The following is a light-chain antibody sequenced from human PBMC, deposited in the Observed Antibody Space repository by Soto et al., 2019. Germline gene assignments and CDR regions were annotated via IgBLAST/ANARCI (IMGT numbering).Light chain of an antibody. CDR1: QGISSY. Sequence: MQLTQSPSSLSASVGDRVTITCVASQGISSYVAWYQQKPGKAPKLLIDAASTLQSGVPSRFSGSGSGTEFTLTISGLQSEDFALYFCQLDNNWPFSFAQGRRLEIK. J-gene: IGKJ5*01. CDR2: AAS. V-gene: IGKV1-9*01. CDR3: QLDNNWPFS.